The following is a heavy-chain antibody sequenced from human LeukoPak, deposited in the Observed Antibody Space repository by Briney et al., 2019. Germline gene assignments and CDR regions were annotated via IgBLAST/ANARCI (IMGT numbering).Heavy chain of an antibody. CDR2: IYYSGST. CDR1: GGSISSGGYY. Sequence: SQTLSLTCTVSGGSISSGGYYWSWIRQPPGKGPEWIGYIYYSGSTNYNPSLKSRVTISVDTSKNQFSLKLSSVTAADTAVYYCARLGYCSGGSCYSMGWFDPWGQGTLVTVSS. V-gene: IGHV4-61*08. J-gene: IGHJ5*02. D-gene: IGHD2-15*01. CDR3: ARLGYCSGGSCYSMGWFDP.